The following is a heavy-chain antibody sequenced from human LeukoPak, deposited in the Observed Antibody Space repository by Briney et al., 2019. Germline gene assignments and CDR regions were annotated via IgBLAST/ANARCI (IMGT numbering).Heavy chain of an antibody. D-gene: IGHD2-2*01. V-gene: IGHV4-61*02. J-gene: IGHJ4*02. CDR3: ARERTYCSSTSCFDGFDY. CDR2: IYTSGST. Sequence: PSETLSLTCTVSGGSISSGSYYWSWIRQPAGKGLEWIGRIYTSGSTNYNPSLKSRVTISVDTSKNQFSLKLSSVTAADTAVYYCARERTYCSSTSCFDGFDYWGQGTPVTVSS. CDR1: GGSISSGSYY.